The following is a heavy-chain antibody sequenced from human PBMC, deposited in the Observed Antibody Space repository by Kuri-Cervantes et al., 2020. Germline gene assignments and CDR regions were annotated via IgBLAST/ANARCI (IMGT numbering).Heavy chain of an antibody. Sequence: SETLSLTCAVSGGSISSSNWWSWVRQPPGKGLEWIGEIYYSGSTYYNPSLKSRVTISVDTSKNQFSLKLSSVTAADTAVYYCARDIMVRGVIRDYWGQGTLVTVSS. CDR1: GGSISSSNW. J-gene: IGHJ4*02. D-gene: IGHD3-10*01. CDR2: IYYSGST. CDR3: ARDIMVRGVIRDY. V-gene: IGHV4-4*02.